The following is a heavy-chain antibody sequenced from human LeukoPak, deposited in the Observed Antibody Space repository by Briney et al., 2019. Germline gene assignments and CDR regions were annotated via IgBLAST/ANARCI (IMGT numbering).Heavy chain of an antibody. J-gene: IGHJ4*02. CDR1: GFTFSSYS. CDR2: ISSSSSTI. D-gene: IGHD6-13*01. Sequence: PGGSLRLSCAASGFTFSSYSMNWVRQAPGKGLEWVSYISSSSSTIYYADSMRGRFTISRDNAKNSLYLQMNSLKPEDTAVYYCSRVAEAAAFDSWGQGTLVTVSS. CDR3: SRVAEAAAFDS. V-gene: IGHV3-48*04.